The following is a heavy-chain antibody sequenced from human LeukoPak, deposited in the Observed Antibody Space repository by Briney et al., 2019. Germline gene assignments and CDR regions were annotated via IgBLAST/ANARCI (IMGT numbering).Heavy chain of an antibody. V-gene: IGHV3-15*01. CDR1: GFTFSNAW. J-gene: IGHJ6*02. CDR3: TTMDV. Sequence: GGSLRFSCAASGFTFSNAWMSWVRQAPGKGLEWVGVIKSKTAGGTTDYAAPVKGRFTISRDDPKNTLYLQMNSLKTEDTAVYYCTTMDVWGQGTTVTVSS. CDR2: IKSKTAGGTT.